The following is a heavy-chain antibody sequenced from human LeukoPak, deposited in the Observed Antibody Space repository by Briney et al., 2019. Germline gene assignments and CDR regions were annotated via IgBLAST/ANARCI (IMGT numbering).Heavy chain of an antibody. CDR1: GGSINNY. V-gene: IGHV4-59*01. Sequence: SETLSLTRTVSGGSINNYWSWIRQPPGKGLEWIGYVSDTGSTNYNPSLKSRVTISVDTSKNQLYLKLTSVTAADTAVYYCARTTTTFDDWGHGTLVTVSS. J-gene: IGHJ4*01. CDR2: VSDTGST. CDR3: ARTTTTFDD. D-gene: IGHD4-11*01.